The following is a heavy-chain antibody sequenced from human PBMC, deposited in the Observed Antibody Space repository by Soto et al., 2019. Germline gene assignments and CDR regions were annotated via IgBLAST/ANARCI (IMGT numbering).Heavy chain of an antibody. CDR2: ISSSSSTI. J-gene: IGHJ6*02. CDR3: ARDFWSSYWLAYYYGMDV. D-gene: IGHD3-3*01. V-gene: IGHV3-48*02. Sequence: EVQLVESGGGLVQPGGSLRLSCAASGFTFSSYSMNWVRQAPGKGLEWVSYISSSSSTIYYADSVKGRFTISRDNAKNSLYLQMNSLRDEDTAVYYCARDFWSSYWLAYYYGMDVWGQGTTVTVSS. CDR1: GFTFSSYS.